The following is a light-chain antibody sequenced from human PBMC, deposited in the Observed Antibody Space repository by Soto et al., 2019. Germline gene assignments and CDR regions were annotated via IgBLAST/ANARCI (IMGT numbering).Light chain of an antibody. CDR3: QVWDRSREHVV. Sequence: SYELTQPPSVSVAPGQTARLTCGGDNLGRISVHWYQQKPGQAPILVVFDDTDRPSGIPARLSGSKSGNMATLTISRVEAGDEADFYCQVWDRSREHVVFGGGTKLTVL. V-gene: IGLV3-21*02. J-gene: IGLJ2*01. CDR2: DDT. CDR1: NLGRIS.